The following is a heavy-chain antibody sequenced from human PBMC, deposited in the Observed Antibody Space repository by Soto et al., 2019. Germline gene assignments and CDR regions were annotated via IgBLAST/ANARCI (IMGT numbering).Heavy chain of an antibody. Sequence: ETLDLTCTVSGSSITSYYFTCIRQLPGKGLEWIGTIYYSGSTNYNPSQERPVTISANTSKNHFCLKLSSETAADTGIYYCARAIYGSGVLDVWGKGTRVTSPQ. V-gene: IGHV4-59*12. CDR2: IYYSGST. CDR1: GSSITSYY. J-gene: IGHJ6*04. D-gene: IGHD3-10*01. CDR3: ARAIYGSGVLDV.